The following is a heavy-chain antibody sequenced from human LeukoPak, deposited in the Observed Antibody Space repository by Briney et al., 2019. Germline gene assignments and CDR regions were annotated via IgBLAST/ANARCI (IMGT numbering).Heavy chain of an antibody. CDR3: ARDLGPLAAFDI. J-gene: IGHJ3*02. CDR2: ISSSSSYI. CDR1: GFTFSSYS. Sequence: GGSLRLSCAASGFTFSSYSMNWVRQAPGKGLEWVSSISSSSSYIYYADSVKGRFTISRDNAKNSLYLQMNSLRAEDTAVYYCARDLGPLAAFDIWGQGTMVTVSS. D-gene: IGHD1-26*01. V-gene: IGHV3-21*01.